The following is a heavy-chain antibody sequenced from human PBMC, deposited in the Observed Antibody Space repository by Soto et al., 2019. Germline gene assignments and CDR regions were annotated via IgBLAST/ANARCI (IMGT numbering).Heavy chain of an antibody. CDR1: GFTFSTTG. D-gene: IGHD6-19*01. CDR3: AKDLYGAGWYNYFHP. J-gene: IGHJ5*02. CDR2: ISHDGGVK. Sequence: QVHLVESGGGVVQPGRSLRLSCAASGFTFSTTGMHWVRQAPGKGLEWVAMISHDGGVKHYTDSVKGRFTISRDTSNNTVYLQMNSLRPEDTAMYHCAKDLYGAGWYNYFHPCGPGTLVTVSS. V-gene: IGHV3-30*18.